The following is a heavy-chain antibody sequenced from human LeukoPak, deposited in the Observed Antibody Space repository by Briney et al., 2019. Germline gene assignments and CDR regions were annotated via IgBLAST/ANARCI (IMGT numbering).Heavy chain of an antibody. J-gene: IGHJ6*03. V-gene: IGHV4-59*08. CDR1: GGSISSYY. CDR2: TYYSGST. CDR3: ARHKDYYYSYMDV. Sequence: SETLSLTCTVSGGSISSYYYSWIRQPPGKGLEWIGYTYYSGSTNYNPSLKSRVTISIDTSKNQFSLKLSSVTAADTAVYYCARHKDYYYSYMDVWGKGTTVTISS.